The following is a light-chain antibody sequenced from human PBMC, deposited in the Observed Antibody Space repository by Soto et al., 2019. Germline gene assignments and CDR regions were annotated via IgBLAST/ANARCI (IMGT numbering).Light chain of an antibody. Sequence: DIQMTQSPSSLSASVGDRVTITCQASDDISNYLNWYQQKPGKAPKVLIYDASHLESGVPSRFSGGGSGTEFTFTIICLQAEDIATYYCQQYANLPLTFGPGTKVDIK. V-gene: IGKV1-33*01. CDR1: DDISNY. CDR2: DAS. CDR3: QQYANLPLT. J-gene: IGKJ3*01.